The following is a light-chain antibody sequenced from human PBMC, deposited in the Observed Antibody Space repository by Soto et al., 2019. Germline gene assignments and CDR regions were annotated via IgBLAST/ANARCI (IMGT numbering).Light chain of an antibody. CDR1: QSVSSY. Sequence: EIVLTQSPATLSLSPGERATLSCRASQSVSSYLAWYQHKPGQAPRLLIYDASNSATGIPARFSCSGSWTDFTLTISSLEPEDFAVYYCQQRSNWPHTFGTGTKLEIK. J-gene: IGKJ2*01. CDR2: DAS. V-gene: IGKV3-11*01. CDR3: QQRSNWPHT.